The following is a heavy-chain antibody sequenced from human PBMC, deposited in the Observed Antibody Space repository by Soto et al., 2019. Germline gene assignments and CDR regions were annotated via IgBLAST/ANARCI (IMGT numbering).Heavy chain of an antibody. Sequence: GASVKVSCKASGYTFTSYGISWVRQAPGQGLEWMGWISAYNGNTNYAQKLQGRVTMTTDTSTSTAYMELGSLRSDDTAVYYCARLAGSSWYHYYYGMDVWGQGTTVTVSS. J-gene: IGHJ6*02. CDR1: GYTFTSYG. CDR2: ISAYNGNT. CDR3: ARLAGSSWYHYYYGMDV. V-gene: IGHV1-18*01. D-gene: IGHD6-13*01.